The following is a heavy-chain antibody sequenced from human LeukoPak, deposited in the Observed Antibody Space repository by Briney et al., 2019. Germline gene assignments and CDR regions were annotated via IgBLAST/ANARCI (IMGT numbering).Heavy chain of an antibody. CDR3: AEGGSYPHHYYMDV. CDR2: INSDGSST. Sequence: GGSLRLSCAASGFTFSSYWMHWVRQAPGKGLVWVSRINSDGSSTNYADSVKGRFTISRDNSKNTLYLQMNILRAEATAVYYCAEGGSYPHHYYMDVWGKGTTVTVSS. D-gene: IGHD1-26*01. V-gene: IGHV3-74*01. CDR1: GFTFSSYW. J-gene: IGHJ6*03.